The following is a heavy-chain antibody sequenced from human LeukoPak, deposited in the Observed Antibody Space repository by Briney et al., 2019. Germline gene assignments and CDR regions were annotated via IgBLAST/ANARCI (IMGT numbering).Heavy chain of an antibody. J-gene: IGHJ4*02. CDR1: GFTFSTYW. V-gene: IGHV3-7*01. CDR2: IKQDGSEK. D-gene: IGHD6-6*01. CDR3: ARDGGTEYSSSSQLDY. Sequence: GGSLRLSCIASGFTFSTYWMTWVRQAPGKGLEWVANIKQDGSEKYYVDSVKGRFTMSRDNAKNSLYLQMNSLRAEDTAVYYCARDGGTEYSSSSQLDYWGQGTLVTVSS.